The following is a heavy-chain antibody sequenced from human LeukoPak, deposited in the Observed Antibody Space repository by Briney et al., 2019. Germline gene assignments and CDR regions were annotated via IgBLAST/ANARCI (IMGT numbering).Heavy chain of an antibody. CDR2: ISSSGVT. CDR3: ARDFYGSGSSPLGFDP. V-gene: IGHV4-31*01. D-gene: IGHD3-10*01. CDR1: GVSISSGVYY. Sequence: PSQTLSLTCTVSGVSISSGVYYWTWLRQLPGTGLEWLGYISSSGVTNYNPVLNSQFSVSFDTSKNQFSLKLTFVTAADTGMYYCARDFYGSGSSPLGFDPWGQGTLVTVSS. J-gene: IGHJ5*02.